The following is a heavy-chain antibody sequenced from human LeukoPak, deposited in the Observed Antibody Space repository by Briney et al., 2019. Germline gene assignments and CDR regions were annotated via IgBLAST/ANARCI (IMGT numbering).Heavy chain of an antibody. Sequence: SETLSLTCSVSGGSISSGGYSWSWIRQPPGKGLEWIGYIYHSGSTYYNPSLKSRVTISVDRSKNQFSLKLSSVTAADTAVYYCARGADYGGNSIYWYFDLWGRGTLVTVSS. J-gene: IGHJ2*01. D-gene: IGHD4-23*01. CDR3: ARGADYGGNSIYWYFDL. CDR2: IYHSGST. V-gene: IGHV4-30-2*01. CDR1: GGSISSGGYS.